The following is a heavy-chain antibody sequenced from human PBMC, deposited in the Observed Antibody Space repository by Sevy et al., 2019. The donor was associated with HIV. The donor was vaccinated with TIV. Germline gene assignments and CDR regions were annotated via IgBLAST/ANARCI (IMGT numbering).Heavy chain of an antibody. Sequence: GGSLRLSCAASGFTFSSYAMSWVRQAPGKGLEWVSAISGSGGSTYYADSVKGRFTISRDNSKKTLYLQMNSLRAEDTAVYYCAADSSGFQRAWYYYYYMDVWGKGTTVTVSS. CDR1: GFTFSSYA. V-gene: IGHV3-23*01. CDR2: ISGSGGST. D-gene: IGHD3-22*01. J-gene: IGHJ6*03. CDR3: AADSSGFQRAWYYYYYMDV.